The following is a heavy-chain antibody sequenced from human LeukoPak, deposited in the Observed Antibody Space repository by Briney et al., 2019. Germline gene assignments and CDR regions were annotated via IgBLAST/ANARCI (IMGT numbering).Heavy chain of an antibody. CDR3: ASHLYYYGSGSYSWFDP. J-gene: IGHJ5*02. CDR2: IYYSGST. V-gene: IGHV4-31*03. CDR1: GGSISSGGNY. Sequence: SQTLSLTCTVSGGSISSGGNYWSWIRQHPGKGLEWIGYIYYSGSTYYNPSLKSRVTISVDTSKNQFSLKLSSVTAADTAVYYCASHLYYYGSGSYSWFDPWGQGTLVTVSS. D-gene: IGHD3-10*01.